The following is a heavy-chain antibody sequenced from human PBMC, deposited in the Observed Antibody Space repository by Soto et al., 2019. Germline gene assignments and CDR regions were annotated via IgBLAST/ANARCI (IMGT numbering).Heavy chain of an antibody. D-gene: IGHD3-3*01. CDR1: GDSISNYY. J-gene: IGHJ6*02. V-gene: IGHV4-59*01. CDR2: MYFSGST. CDR3: ARGGYDFWSGLPQSMDV. Sequence: SETLSLTCTVSGDSISNYYWNWIRQPPGKGLEWIAYMYFSGSTNYNPSLKSRVTISVDTSKNQFSLKLSSVTAADTAVYYCARGGYDFWSGLPQSMDVWGQGTTVTVSS.